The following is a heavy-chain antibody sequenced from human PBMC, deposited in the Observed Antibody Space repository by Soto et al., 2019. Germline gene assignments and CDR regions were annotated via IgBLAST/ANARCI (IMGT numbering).Heavy chain of an antibody. J-gene: IGHJ4*02. CDR2: ISGSGGST. D-gene: IGHD1-20*01. CDR3: AKDVTGTLDY. V-gene: IGHV3-23*01. Sequence: GGSLRLSCAASGFTVSSNYMSWVRQAPGKGLEWVSAISGSGGSTYYADSVKGRFTISRDNSKNTLYLQMNSLRAEDTAVYYCAKDVTGTLDYWGQGTLVTVSS. CDR1: GFTVSSNY.